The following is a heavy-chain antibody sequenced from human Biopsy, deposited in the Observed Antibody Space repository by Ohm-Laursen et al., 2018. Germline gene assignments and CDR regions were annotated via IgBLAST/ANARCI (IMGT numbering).Heavy chain of an antibody. D-gene: IGHD3-3*01. V-gene: IGHV1-2*02. CDR2: INPDSGGT. CDR3: ARRTVLGPGPRMDG. J-gene: IGHJ6*02. Sequence: GASVKVSCKASGYAFIGSYIHWVRQAPGQGLEWMGWINPDSGGTHYAQTFQGRVTMTRDTSASTAYMDLSRLTSNDTAVYYCARRTVLGPGPRMDGWGQGTTVNVSS. CDR1: GYAFIGSY.